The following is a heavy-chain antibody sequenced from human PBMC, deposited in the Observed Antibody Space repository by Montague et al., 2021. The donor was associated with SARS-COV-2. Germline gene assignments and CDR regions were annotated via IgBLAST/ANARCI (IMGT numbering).Heavy chain of an antibody. CDR3: ARHDSWSDYLMRTLYGMDV. J-gene: IGHJ6*02. CDR2: ISGSSGAI. D-gene: IGHD3-3*01. CDR1: RFTFSTCS. V-gene: IGHV3-48*04. Sequence: SLRLSCAATRFTFSTCSMTWVRQAPGKGLEWISYISGSSGAIHYADSVKGRFTISRDNARDSLSLQMNSLRADDTAIYYCARHDSWSDYLMRTLYGMDVWGQGTTVIVSS.